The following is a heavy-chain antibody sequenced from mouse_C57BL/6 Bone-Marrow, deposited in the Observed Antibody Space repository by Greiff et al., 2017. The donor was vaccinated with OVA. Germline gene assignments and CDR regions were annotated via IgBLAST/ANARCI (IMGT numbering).Heavy chain of an antibody. CDR1: GYAFSSYW. CDR3: ARVGGTRSWFAY. CDR2: IYPGDGDT. V-gene: IGHV1-80*01. Sequence: VQLQQSGAELVKPGASVKISCKASGYAFSSYWMNWVKQRPGKGLEWIGQIYPGDGDTNYNGKFKGKATLTADKSSSTAYMQISSLTSEDSAVYFCARVGGTRSWFAYWGQGTLVTVSA. D-gene: IGHD3-3*01. J-gene: IGHJ3*01.